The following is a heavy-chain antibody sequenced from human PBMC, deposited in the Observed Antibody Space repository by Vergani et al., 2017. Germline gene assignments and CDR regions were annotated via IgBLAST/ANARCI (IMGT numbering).Heavy chain of an antibody. CDR2: ISYDGSNK. J-gene: IGHJ4*02. CDR3: SSGHSSLVFDY. D-gene: IGHD6-13*01. CDR1: GFTFSSYG. V-gene: IGHV3-30*03. Sequence: QVQLVESGGGVVQPGRSLRLSCAASGFTFSSYGMHWVRQAPGKGLEWVAVISYDGSNKYYADSVKGRFTISRDNSKNTLYLQMNSLRAEDTAVYYCSSGHSSLVFDYWGQGTLVTVSS.